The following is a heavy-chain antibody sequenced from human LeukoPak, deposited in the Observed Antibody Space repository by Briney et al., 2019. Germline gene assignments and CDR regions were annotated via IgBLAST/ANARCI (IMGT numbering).Heavy chain of an antibody. CDR1: GGTFSSYA. CDR3: AGTIAVAAPVAFDI. Sequence: SVKVSCKASGGTFSSYAISWVRQAPGQGLEWMRGIIPIFGTANYAQKFQGRVTITADESTSTAYMELSSLRSEDTAVYYCAGTIAVAAPVAFDIWGQGTMVTVSS. J-gene: IGHJ3*02. CDR2: IIPIFGTA. D-gene: IGHD6-19*01. V-gene: IGHV1-69*13.